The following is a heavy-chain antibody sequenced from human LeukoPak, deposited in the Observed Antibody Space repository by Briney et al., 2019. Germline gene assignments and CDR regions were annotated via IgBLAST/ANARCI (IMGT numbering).Heavy chain of an antibody. CDR3: ARRGYSYGYYMDV. V-gene: IGHV5-51*01. Sequence: GESLKISCKGSGYSFTSYWIGWVRQLPGKGLEWMGIIYPGDSDTRYSPSFQGQVTTSADKSISTAYLQWSSLKASDTAMYYCARRGYSYGYYMDVWGKGTTVTVSS. D-gene: IGHD5-18*01. J-gene: IGHJ6*03. CDR2: IYPGDSDT. CDR1: GYSFTSYW.